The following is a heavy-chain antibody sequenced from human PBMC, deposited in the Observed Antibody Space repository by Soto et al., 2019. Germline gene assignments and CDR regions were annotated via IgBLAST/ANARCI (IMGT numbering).Heavy chain of an antibody. V-gene: IGHV4-31*03. J-gene: IGHJ4*02. D-gene: IGHD3-3*01. CDR3: ARRVSHDFFDY. CDR1: GGSISSGGYD. CDR2: IYYSGST. Sequence: SETLSLTCTVSGGSISSGGYDWSWIRQHPGKGLEWIGYIYYSGSTYYNPSLKSRVTISVDTSKNQFSLKLSSVTAADTAVYYCARRVSHDFFDYWGQGTLVTVSS.